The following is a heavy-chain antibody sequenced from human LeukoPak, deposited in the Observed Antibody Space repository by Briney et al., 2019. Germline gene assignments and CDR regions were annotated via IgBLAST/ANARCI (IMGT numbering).Heavy chain of an antibody. D-gene: IGHD6-13*01. CDR2: MNPNSGNT. Sequence: ASVKVSCKASGYTFTSYDINWVRQATGQGLEWMGWMNPNSGNTGYAQKFQGRVTMTEDTSTDTAYMGLSSLRSEDTAVYYCATGGGRYSSIPGNYWGQGTLVTVSS. CDR1: GYTFTSYD. V-gene: IGHV1-8*01. CDR3: ATGGGRYSSIPGNY. J-gene: IGHJ4*02.